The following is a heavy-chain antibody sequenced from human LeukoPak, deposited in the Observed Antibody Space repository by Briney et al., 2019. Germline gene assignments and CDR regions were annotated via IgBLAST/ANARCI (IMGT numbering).Heavy chain of an antibody. CDR3: ARDMGESSGYADY. Sequence: GGSLRLSCAASGFTFSSYEMNWVRQAPGKGLEWVSYISSSGTAIYYADSVRGRFTISRDNVKNSLYLQMDSLRAGDTAVYFCARDMGESSGYADYWGQGTLVTVSS. CDR1: GFTFSSYE. CDR2: ISSSGTAI. V-gene: IGHV3-48*03. D-gene: IGHD3-22*01. J-gene: IGHJ4*02.